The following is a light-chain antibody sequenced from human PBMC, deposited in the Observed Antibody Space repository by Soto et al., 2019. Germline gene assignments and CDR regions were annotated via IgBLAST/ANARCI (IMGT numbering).Light chain of an antibody. V-gene: IGKV3-20*01. J-gene: IGKJ1*01. CDR2: VAS. Sequence: EIVLTQSPGTLSLSPGERATLSCRDSQSVSSSYLAWYQQKHGHAPRLLIYVASSRATGIPDRFSGSGSGTDFTLTISRLEPEDFEVYYCQQYGSSPRTFGQWNKVEIK. CDR3: QQYGSSPRT. CDR1: QSVSSSY.